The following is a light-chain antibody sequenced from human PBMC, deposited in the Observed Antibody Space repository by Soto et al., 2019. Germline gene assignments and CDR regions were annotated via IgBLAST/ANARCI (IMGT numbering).Light chain of an antibody. Sequence: DIQMTQSPSSLSASVGDRVTITCRASQSISDDLNWYQLKAGKAPKLLIYAASSLQSGVPSRFSGSGSGTLFTLTINSLQPEDFANYYCQQSYSSLMYTFGQGTKLEIK. CDR1: QSISDD. CDR2: AAS. V-gene: IGKV1-39*01. CDR3: QQSYSSLMYT. J-gene: IGKJ2*01.